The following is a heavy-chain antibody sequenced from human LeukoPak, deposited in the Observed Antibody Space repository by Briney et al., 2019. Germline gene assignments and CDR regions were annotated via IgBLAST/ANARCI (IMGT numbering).Heavy chain of an antibody. D-gene: IGHD3-10*01. J-gene: IGHJ4*02. CDR3: ARELGYYYGSGSYYNSLTFDY. V-gene: IGHV4-4*07. Sequence: SETLSLTCTDSGGSISSYYWSWIRQPAGKGLEWIGRIYTSGSTNYNPSLKSRVTMSVDTSKNQFSLKLSSVTAADTAVYYCARELGYYYGSGSYYNSLTFDYWGQGTLVTVSS. CDR1: GGSISSYY. CDR2: IYTSGST.